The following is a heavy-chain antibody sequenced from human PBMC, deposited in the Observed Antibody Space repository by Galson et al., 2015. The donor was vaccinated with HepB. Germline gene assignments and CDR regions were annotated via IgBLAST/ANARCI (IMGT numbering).Heavy chain of an antibody. D-gene: IGHD3-22*01. CDR3: ARDGGSEYYDSSGYYFDY. Sequence: SLRLSCAASGFTFSSYSMNWVRQAPGKGLEWVSSISSSSSYIYYADSVKGRFTISRDNAKNSLYLQMNSLRAEDTAVYYCARDGGSEYYDSSGYYFDYWGQGTLVTVSS. CDR2: ISSSSSYI. CDR1: GFTFSSYS. V-gene: IGHV3-21*01. J-gene: IGHJ4*02.